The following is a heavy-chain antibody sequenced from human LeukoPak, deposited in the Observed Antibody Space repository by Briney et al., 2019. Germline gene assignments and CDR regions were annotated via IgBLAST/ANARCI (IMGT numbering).Heavy chain of an antibody. Sequence: ASVKVSCKASGYTLTDYYIHWVRQVPGQGLEWMGWINPNSGDTTYAKKFQGRVTMTRDTSISSAYMDLSRLNSDDTDVYFCAREEQYNNFFDDWGQRTLVTVSS. D-gene: IGHD1/OR15-1a*01. V-gene: IGHV1-2*02. CDR3: AREEQYNNFFDD. CDR2: INPNSGDT. J-gene: IGHJ4*02. CDR1: GYTLTDYY.